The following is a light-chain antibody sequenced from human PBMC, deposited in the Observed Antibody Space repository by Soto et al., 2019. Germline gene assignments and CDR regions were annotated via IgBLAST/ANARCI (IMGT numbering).Light chain of an antibody. CDR3: QQYDGYSPQT. Sequence: DIQMTQSPSTLFASVGDRVTITCRASQSVRNWVAWYQQKPGRAPQLLIYDSSTLEPGVPSRFRGSGSGTEFTLTINGLQPDDFATYYCQQYDGYSPQTFGQGTKVEIK. J-gene: IGKJ1*01. V-gene: IGKV1-5*01. CDR1: QSVRNW. CDR2: DSS.